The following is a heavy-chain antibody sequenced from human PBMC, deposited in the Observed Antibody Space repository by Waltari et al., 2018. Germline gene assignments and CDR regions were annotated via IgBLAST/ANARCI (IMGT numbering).Heavy chain of an antibody. Sequence: QVQLVQSGAEVKKPGASVKVSCKVSGYTLTELSMHWVRQAPGKGLEWMGGFDPEDGETIDEQKCQGRVTMPEDTSTDTAYMELSSMRSEDTAVYYCATAHPYSSSWQIDYWGQGTLVTVSS. D-gene: IGHD6-13*01. J-gene: IGHJ4*02. V-gene: IGHV1-24*01. CDR3: ATAHPYSSSWQIDY. CDR2: FDPEDGET. CDR1: GYTLTELS.